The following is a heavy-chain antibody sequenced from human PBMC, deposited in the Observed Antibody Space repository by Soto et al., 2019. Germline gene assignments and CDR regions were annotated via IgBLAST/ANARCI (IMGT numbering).Heavy chain of an antibody. CDR2: ISSYNSST. J-gene: IGHJ4*02. D-gene: IGHD3-10*01. Sequence: VGSLRLSCAASGFTFSSDWMRWVRQAPGQGLEWVASISSYNSSTYYADSIKGRFTISRDNAKKSLYLQMSRLSAEDTAVYYCARHGGMVRGVLITTYIDYWGQGTRVTVSS. CDR3: ARHGGMVRGVLITTYIDY. CDR1: GFTFSSDW. V-gene: IGHV3-21*01.